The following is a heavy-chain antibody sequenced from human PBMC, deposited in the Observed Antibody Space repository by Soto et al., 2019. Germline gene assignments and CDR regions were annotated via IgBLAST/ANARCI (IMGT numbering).Heavy chain of an antibody. CDR1: GFTFSSYG. J-gene: IGHJ4*02. CDR2: IWYDGSNK. V-gene: IGHV3-33*01. Sequence: GGSLRLSCAASGFTFSSYGMHWVRQAPGKGLEWVAVIWYDGSNKYYADSVKGRFTISRDNSKNTLYLQMNSLRAEDTAVYYCARDPEVRYYFDYWGQGTLVTVSS. CDR3: ARDPEVRYYFDY. D-gene: IGHD3-10*01.